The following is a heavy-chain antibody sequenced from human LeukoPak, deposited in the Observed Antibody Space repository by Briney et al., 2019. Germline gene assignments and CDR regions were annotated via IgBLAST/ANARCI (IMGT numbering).Heavy chain of an antibody. CDR2: IGPHSTFT. V-gene: IGHV1-2*02. CDR3: VREGEGPLSKDFDY. Sequence: ASMKVSCKSSGFTFTNHYIHWVRQGPGQGLEWMGYIGPHSTFTSSPQEFQGRVTMTRDASMSTAYMELTRLTSDDTAVYYCVREGEGPLSKDFDYWGQGTLVTVSS. J-gene: IGHJ4*02. CDR1: GFTFTNHY. D-gene: IGHD2/OR15-2a*01.